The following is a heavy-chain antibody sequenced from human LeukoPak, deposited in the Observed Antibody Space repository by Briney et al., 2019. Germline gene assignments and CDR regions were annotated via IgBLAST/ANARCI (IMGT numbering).Heavy chain of an antibody. CDR2: IKQDGSEK. CDR3: ARESPSSTSCYSCYYYYYMDV. CDR1: GFTFSSYW. J-gene: IGHJ6*03. Sequence: GGSLRLSCAASGFTFSSYWMSWVRQAPGKGLEWVANIKQDGSEKYYVDSVKGRFTIPRDNAKNSLYLQMSSLRAEDTAVYYCARESPSSTSCYSCYYYYYMDVWGKGTTVTVSS. D-gene: IGHD2-2*02. V-gene: IGHV3-7*01.